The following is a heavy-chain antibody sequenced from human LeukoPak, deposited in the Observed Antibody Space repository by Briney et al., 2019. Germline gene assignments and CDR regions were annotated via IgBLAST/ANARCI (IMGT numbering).Heavy chain of an antibody. V-gene: IGHV4-4*02. Sequence: PSETLSLTCAVSGGSISSSNWWSWVRQPPGKGLEWIGEIYHSGSTNYNPSLKSRVTISVDKSKNQFSLKLSSVTAADTAVYYCARGSSSGPAHYYYYMDVWGKGTTVTVSS. J-gene: IGHJ6*03. D-gene: IGHD6-19*01. CDR3: ARGSSSGPAHYYYYMDV. CDR1: GGSISSSNW. CDR2: IYHSGST.